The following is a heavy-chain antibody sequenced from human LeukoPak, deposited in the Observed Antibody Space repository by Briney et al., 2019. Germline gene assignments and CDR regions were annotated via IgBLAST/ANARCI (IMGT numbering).Heavy chain of an antibody. D-gene: IGHD5-12*01. Sequence: SGGSLRLSCAASGFDFSTYAINWVRQAPGKGLEWVSSISTMSNYIFYGDSVKGRFTISRDNAKNSVYLQMNSLRPEDTAVYYCSKDRLGGLDLWGQGTLVTVSS. CDR3: SKDRLGGLDL. CDR1: GFDFSTYA. V-gene: IGHV3-21*01. J-gene: IGHJ5*02. CDR2: ISTMSNYI.